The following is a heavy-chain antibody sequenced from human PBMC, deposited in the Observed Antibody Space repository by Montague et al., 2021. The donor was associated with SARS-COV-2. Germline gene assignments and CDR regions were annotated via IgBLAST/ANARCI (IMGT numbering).Heavy chain of an antibody. CDR2: IYSGGSST. V-gene: IGHV3-23*03. D-gene: IGHD2-2*01. CDR1: GFTFSSYA. J-gene: IGHJ4*02. CDR3: STGGYCSSTSCYGGYY. Sequence: SLRLSCAASGFTFSSYAMSWVRQAPGKGLEWVSVIYSGGSSTYYXYTXKVQFTISRANSKNTLYLQLHILRAEDTAVSYCSTGGYCSSTSCYGGYYWGQGTLVTVSS.